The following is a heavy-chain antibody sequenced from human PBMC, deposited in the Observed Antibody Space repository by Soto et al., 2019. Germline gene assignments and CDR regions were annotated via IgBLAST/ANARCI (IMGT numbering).Heavy chain of an antibody. CDR2: ISSTSDTR. D-gene: IGHD3-9*01. CDR3: SRDDSDWFFN. CDR1: GFTFSIYN. V-gene: IGHV3-48*01. J-gene: IGHJ4*02. Sequence: GGSLRLSCAASGFTFSIYNMNWVRQAPGKGLEWVSYISSTSDTRYYADSVKGRFTISRDDSKNTAYLQMNSLESEDTAVYYCSRDDSDWFFNWGRGTLVTVSS.